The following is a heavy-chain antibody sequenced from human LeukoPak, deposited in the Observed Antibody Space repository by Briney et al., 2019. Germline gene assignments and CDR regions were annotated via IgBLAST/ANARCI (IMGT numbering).Heavy chain of an antibody. Sequence: PGGSLRLSCAASGFTFSSYAMNWVRQAPGKGLEWVSSISDSGGSTYDADSVKGRFTFSRDNSKNTLYLQMNSLRAEDTAVYYCAKDPGVYGSGSYPTYFDYWGQGTLVTVSS. D-gene: IGHD3-10*01. CDR2: ISDSGGST. CDR3: AKDPGVYGSGSYPTYFDY. V-gene: IGHV3-23*01. CDR1: GFTFSSYA. J-gene: IGHJ4*02.